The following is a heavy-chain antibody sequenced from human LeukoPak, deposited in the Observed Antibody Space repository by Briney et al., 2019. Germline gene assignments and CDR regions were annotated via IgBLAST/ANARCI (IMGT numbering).Heavy chain of an antibody. D-gene: IGHD5-24*01. J-gene: IGHJ4*02. CDR3: ARNFRDGYNNSFDY. CDR1: GFTFSSYA. Sequence: PGGSLRLSCAASGFTFSSYAMHWVRQAPGKGLEWVTIISYDGSRKYYADYVKGRFTISRDNSKNTLYLQMNSLRAEDTAVYYCARNFRDGYNNSFDYWGQGTLVTVSS. CDR2: ISYDGSRK. V-gene: IGHV3-30*04.